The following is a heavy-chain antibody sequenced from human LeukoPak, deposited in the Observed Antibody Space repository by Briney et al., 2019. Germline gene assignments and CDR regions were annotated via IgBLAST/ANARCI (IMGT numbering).Heavy chain of an antibody. J-gene: IGHJ4*02. D-gene: IGHD3-10*01. Sequence: GGSLRLSCAASGFTFSSYWMHWVRQAPGKGLVWVSRINSDGSSTSYADSVKGRFTISRDNAKNTLYLQMNSLRAEDTAVYYCARSGIYEDFDYWGQGTLVTVSS. V-gene: IGHV3-74*01. CDR3: ARSGIYEDFDY. CDR1: GFTFSSYW. CDR2: INSDGSST.